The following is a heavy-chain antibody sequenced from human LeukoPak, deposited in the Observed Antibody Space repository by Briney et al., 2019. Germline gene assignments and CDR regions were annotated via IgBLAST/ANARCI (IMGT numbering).Heavy chain of an antibody. J-gene: IGHJ4*02. CDR3: ARVKFSGSPHEYYFDY. Sequence: ASVKVSCKASGYTFTSYYMHWVRQAPGQGLEWMGIINPSGGSTSYAQKFQGRVTMTRDMSISTAYMELSRLRSDDTAVYYCARVKFSGSPHEYYFDYWGQGTLLTVSS. D-gene: IGHD1-26*01. CDR1: GYTFTSYY. V-gene: IGHV1-46*01. CDR2: INPSGGST.